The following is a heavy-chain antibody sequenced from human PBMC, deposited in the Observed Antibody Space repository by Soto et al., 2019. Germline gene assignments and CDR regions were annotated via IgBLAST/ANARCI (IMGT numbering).Heavy chain of an antibody. CDR1: GFIFSTYA. CDR3: VKGQSSTWSQTGGMDV. Sequence: EVQLLESGGGLVQPGGSLRLSCAASGFIFSTYAMSWVRQAPGKGLEWVSGIDDSGATTYYADSVKGRLTISRDNSKNTRYLHMGSLRAEDTAVYYCVKGQSSTWSQTGGMDVWGQGTTVTVS. D-gene: IGHD6-13*01. J-gene: IGHJ6*02. CDR2: IDDSGATT. V-gene: IGHV3-23*01.